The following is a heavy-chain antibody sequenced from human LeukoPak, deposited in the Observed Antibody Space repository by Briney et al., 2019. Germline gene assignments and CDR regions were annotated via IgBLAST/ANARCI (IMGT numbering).Heavy chain of an antibody. CDR2: MNPNSGNT. CDR3: AREYHDRSGPGAFDI. D-gene: IGHD3-22*01. J-gene: IGHJ3*02. CDR1: GYTFTSYD. Sequence: GASVKVSCKASGYTFTSYDINWVRQAPGQGLEWMGWMNPNSGNTVYAQKFQGRVTITRNTSISTAYMELSSLRSEDTAVYYCAREYHDRSGPGAFDIWGQGTMVTVSS. V-gene: IGHV1-8*03.